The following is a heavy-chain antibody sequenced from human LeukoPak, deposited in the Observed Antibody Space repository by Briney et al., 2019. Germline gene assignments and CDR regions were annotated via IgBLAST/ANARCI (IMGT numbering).Heavy chain of an antibody. D-gene: IGHD3-22*01. Sequence: SVKVSCKASGGTLSSYAISWVRQAPGQGLEWMGGIIPIFGTANYAQKFQGRVTITTDESTSTAYMELSSLRSEDTAVYYCAGDYYDSIAHPHDAFDIWGQGTMVTVSS. CDR3: AGDYYDSIAHPHDAFDI. J-gene: IGHJ3*02. CDR1: GGTLSSYA. V-gene: IGHV1-69*05. CDR2: IIPIFGTA.